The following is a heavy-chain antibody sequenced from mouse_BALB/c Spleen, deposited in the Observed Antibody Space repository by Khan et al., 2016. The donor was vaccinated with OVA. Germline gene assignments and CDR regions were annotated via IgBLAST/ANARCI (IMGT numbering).Heavy chain of an antibody. V-gene: IGHV1-80*01. J-gene: IGHJ4*01. CDR1: GYAFSSYW. Sequence: VQLQQSGAELVRPGSSVKISCKASGYAFSSYWMNWVKQRPGQGLEWIGQIYPGDGDTNYNGKFKGKATLTADKSSSTAYMQLNSLTSEDSAVYFCARHYVMDYWGQGTSVTVSS. CDR2: IYPGDGDT. CDR3: ARHYVMDY.